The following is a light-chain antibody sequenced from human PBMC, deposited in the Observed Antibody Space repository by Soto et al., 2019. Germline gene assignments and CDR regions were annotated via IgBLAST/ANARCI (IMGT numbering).Light chain of an antibody. CDR1: TSDVGRYNY. V-gene: IGLV2-8*01. Sequence: QSALTQFATVSGSPGQSITISCTGTTSDVGRYNYVSWYQQHPGKAPKLMIYEVSKRPSGVPDRFSGSKSGNTASLTVSGLQAEDEADYYCSSYAGSNMVVFGGGTKLTVL. CDR2: EVS. CDR3: SSYAGSNMVV. J-gene: IGLJ2*01.